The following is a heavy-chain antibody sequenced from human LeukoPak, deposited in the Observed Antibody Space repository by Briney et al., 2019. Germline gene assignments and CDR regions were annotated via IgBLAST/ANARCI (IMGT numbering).Heavy chain of an antibody. CDR3: AKDTLLDYGSGSLNWFDP. J-gene: IGHJ5*02. CDR2: ISSSSSYI. CDR1: GFTFSDYS. V-gene: IGHV3-21*04. Sequence: GGSLRLSCAASGFTFSDYSMNRVRQAPGKGLEWVSYISSSSSYIYHADSMEGRFTISRDNAKNSLYLEMNSLRAEDTAVYYCAKDTLLDYGSGSLNWFDPWGQGTLVTVSS. D-gene: IGHD3-10*01.